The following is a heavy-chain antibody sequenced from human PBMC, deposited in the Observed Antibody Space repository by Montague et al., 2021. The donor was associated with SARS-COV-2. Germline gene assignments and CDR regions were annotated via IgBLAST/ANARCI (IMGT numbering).Heavy chain of an antibody. Sequence: SETLPLTCTVSTGSINSYYWSWVRQPPGKRLEWIGYIYYRGSTNYNPSLESRVTMSIDTSKNQFSLKLRSVTAADTAVYFCAREGLHNWFDPWGQGTLVIVSS. J-gene: IGHJ5*02. CDR2: IYYRGST. CDR1: TGSINSYY. V-gene: IGHV4-59*01. CDR3: AREGLHNWFDP.